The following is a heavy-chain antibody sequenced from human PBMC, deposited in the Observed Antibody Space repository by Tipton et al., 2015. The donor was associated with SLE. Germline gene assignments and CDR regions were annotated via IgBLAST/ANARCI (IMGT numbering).Heavy chain of an antibody. Sequence: LRLSCTVSGGSISSFYWSWIRQPPGKGLEWIGYMYYSGSTNYNPSLKSRVTIFVDTSKNQISLKLSSVTAADTAVYYCAGSNRAGYFYSGMDVWGQGTTVTVSS. CDR2: MYYSGST. J-gene: IGHJ6*02. V-gene: IGHV4-59*01. CDR3: AGSNRAGYFYSGMDV. CDR1: GGSISSFY. D-gene: IGHD2-21*02.